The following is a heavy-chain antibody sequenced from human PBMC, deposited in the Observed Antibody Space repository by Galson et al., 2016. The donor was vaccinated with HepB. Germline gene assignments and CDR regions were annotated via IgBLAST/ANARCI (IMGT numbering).Heavy chain of an antibody. CDR3: ARDKSPRWLDALFQH. CDR2: IWYDGDDK. J-gene: IGHJ1*01. Sequence: SLRLSCAASGFTSSSYGMHWVRQAPGKGLEWVAVIWYDGDDKYYGDSVKGRFTISRDNSKNTVFLQMNSLRAEDTAVYYCARDKSPRWLDALFQHWGQGTLVTVSS. D-gene: IGHD3-22*01. CDR1: GFTSSSYG. V-gene: IGHV3-33*01.